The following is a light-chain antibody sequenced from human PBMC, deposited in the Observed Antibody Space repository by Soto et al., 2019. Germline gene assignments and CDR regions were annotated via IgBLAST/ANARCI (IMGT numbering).Light chain of an antibody. CDR3: QQRSSWPPGFT. Sequence: EIVLTQSPATLSLSPGERATLSCMASQSVSSYLAWYQQKPGQAPRLLIYDASNRATGIPARFSGSGSGTDFTLTISSLEPEDFAVYYCQQRSSWPPGFTFGPGTKVDIK. J-gene: IGKJ3*01. V-gene: IGKV3-11*01. CDR1: QSVSSY. CDR2: DAS.